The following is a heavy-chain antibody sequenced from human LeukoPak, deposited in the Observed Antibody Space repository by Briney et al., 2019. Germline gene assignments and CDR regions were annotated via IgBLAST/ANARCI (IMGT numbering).Heavy chain of an antibody. CDR3: ATGRNLAASSSSSDY. J-gene: IGHJ4*02. Sequence: ASVKVSCKVSGYTLTELSMHWARQTPGKGLEWMGGFDPEVGETIYAQKFQGRVTMTEDTSTDTAYMELSSLRSEDTAVYYCATGRNLAASSSSSDYWGQGTLVTVSS. CDR2: FDPEVGET. V-gene: IGHV1-24*01. D-gene: IGHD6-13*01. CDR1: GYTLTELS.